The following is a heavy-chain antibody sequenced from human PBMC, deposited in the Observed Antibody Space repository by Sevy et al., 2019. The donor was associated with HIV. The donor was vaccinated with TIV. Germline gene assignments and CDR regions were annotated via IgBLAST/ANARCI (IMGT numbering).Heavy chain of an antibody. CDR2: RTEDGSGK. CDR1: GFTFSSCW. Sequence: GGSLRLSCEASGFTFSSCWMSWVRQGQGKGLGRVANRTEDGSGKYYVESVTGRLTISRENAKNAVYLQMNSLGAGYAALYSCVRAIGAAGSYWGLGTLVTVSS. CDR3: VRAIGAAGSY. J-gene: IGHJ4*02. D-gene: IGHD6-13*01. V-gene: IGHV3-7*01.